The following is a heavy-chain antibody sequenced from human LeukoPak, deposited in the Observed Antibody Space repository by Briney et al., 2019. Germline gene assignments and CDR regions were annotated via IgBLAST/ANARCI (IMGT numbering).Heavy chain of an antibody. CDR2: IDHSGST. CDR3: AKDSGGGDCFFDH. Sequence: SETLSLTCAVYGGSFSGYYWSWIRQPPGKGLEWIGEIDHSGSTNYNPSLKSRVTISVDTSKNQFSLKLSSVTAADTAVYYCAKDSGGGDCFFDHWGQGTLVIVSS. J-gene: IGHJ4*02. CDR1: GGSFSGYY. D-gene: IGHD2-21*02. V-gene: IGHV4-34*01.